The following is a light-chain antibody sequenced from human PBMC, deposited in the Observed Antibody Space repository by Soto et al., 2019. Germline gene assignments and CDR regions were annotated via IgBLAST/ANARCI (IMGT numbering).Light chain of an antibody. CDR2: GAS. J-gene: IGKJ5*01. V-gene: IGKV3-20*01. CDR1: QSVSSR. CDR3: QHYVERSPIT. Sequence: VMTQSPLSLPVTLGQPASISCRASQSVSSRLAWYQQKPGQAPRLLISGASSRATGIPDRFSGSGSGTDFTLTISRLEPEDFALYYCQHYVERSPITFGQGTRLEIK.